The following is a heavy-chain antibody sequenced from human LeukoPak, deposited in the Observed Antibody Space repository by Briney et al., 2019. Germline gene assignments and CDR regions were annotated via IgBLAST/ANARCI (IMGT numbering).Heavy chain of an antibody. V-gene: IGHV1-24*01. CDR3: ATDPFTMVRGADPYYFDY. CDR1: GYTFTGYY. CDR2: FDPEDGET. D-gene: IGHD3-10*01. Sequence: ASVKVSCKASGYTFTGYYMHWVRQAPGKGLEWMGGFDPEDGETIYAQKFQGRVTMTEDTSTDTAYMELSSLRSEDTAVYYCATDPFTMVRGADPYYFDYWGQGTLVTVSS. J-gene: IGHJ4*02.